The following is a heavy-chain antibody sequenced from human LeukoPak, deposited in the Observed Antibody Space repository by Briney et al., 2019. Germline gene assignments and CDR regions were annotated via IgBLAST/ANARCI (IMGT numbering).Heavy chain of an antibody. V-gene: IGHV3-64D*06. CDR1: GFTFSTYA. Sequence: GGSLRLSCSASGFTFSTYAMHWVRQAPGKGLEYVSTINSNGRTTYYADSVKGRFTISRDNSKNTVYLQMSSLRYEDTAVYYCVKGPCSGGSCYFDYWGQGTLVTVSS. CDR3: VKGPCSGGSCYFDY. J-gene: IGHJ4*02. D-gene: IGHD2-15*01. CDR2: INSNGRTT.